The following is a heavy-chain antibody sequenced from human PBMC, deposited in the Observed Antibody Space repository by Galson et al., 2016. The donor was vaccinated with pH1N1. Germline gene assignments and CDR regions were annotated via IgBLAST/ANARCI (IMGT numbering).Heavy chain of an antibody. D-gene: IGHD6-13*01. Sequence: SLRLSCAASGFTFDDYAMPWVRQAPGKGLEWVSGIRWNSGNIGYADSVKGRSTISRDNAKNSLYLQMNSLRAGDTALYYCAKDTFTSSWSPTLDYWGQGTLVTVSS. CDR1: GFTFDDYA. J-gene: IGHJ4*02. CDR3: AKDTFTSSWSPTLDY. V-gene: IGHV3-9*01. CDR2: IRWNSGNI.